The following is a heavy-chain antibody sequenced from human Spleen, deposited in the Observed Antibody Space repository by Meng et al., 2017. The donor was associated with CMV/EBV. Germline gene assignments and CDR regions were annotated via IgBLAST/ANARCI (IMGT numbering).Heavy chain of an antibody. Sequence: GGSLRLSCAASGFTFSSYWMHWVRQAPGKGLVWVSRINSDGSSTSYADSVKGRFTISRDNAKNTLYLQMNSLRAEDTAVYYCAKDGPGDWYGSGSPGDYYYYYYAMDVWGQGTTVTVSS. D-gene: IGHD3-10*01. V-gene: IGHV3-74*01. CDR3: AKDGPGDWYGSGSPGDYYYYYYAMDV. J-gene: IGHJ6*02. CDR1: GFTFSSYW. CDR2: INSDGSST.